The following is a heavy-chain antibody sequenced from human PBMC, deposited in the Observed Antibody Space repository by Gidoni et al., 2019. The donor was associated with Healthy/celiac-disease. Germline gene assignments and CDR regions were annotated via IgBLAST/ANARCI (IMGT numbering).Heavy chain of an antibody. CDR1: GFTFSSYA. Sequence: QVQLVESGGGVVQPGRSLRLSCAASGFTFSSYAMHWVRQAPGKGLEWVAFILYDGSNRYHADSVKGRFTISRDNSKNTLYLQMNSLRAEDTAVYYCARVGALTPVAPGPYYYYGMDVWGQGTTVTVSS. V-gene: IGHV3-30-3*01. J-gene: IGHJ6*02. CDR2: ILYDGSNR. CDR3: ARVGALTPVAPGPYYYYGMDV. D-gene: IGHD4-17*01.